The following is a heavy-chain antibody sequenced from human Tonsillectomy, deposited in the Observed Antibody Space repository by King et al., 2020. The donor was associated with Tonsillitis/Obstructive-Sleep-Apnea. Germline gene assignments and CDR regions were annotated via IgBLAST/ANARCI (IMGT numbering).Heavy chain of an antibody. D-gene: IGHD6-19*01. V-gene: IGHV3-33*06. CDR2: IWYDGSNK. J-gene: IGHJ4*01. Sequence: QLVQSGGGVVQPGRSLRLSCAASAFTFSSYGMHWVRQAPGRGLEWVAVIWYDGSNKDYADSVKGRFTISRDNSKNTLYLQMNSLRVEDTAVYYCAKDTSSGWAKVTDYCGQGTLVTASS. CDR1: AFTFSSYG. CDR3: AKDTSSGWAKVTDY.